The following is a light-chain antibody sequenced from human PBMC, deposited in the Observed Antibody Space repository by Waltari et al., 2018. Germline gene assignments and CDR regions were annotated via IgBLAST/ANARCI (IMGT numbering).Light chain of an antibody. CDR1: TSDIENFNL. J-gene: IGLJ1*01. CDR3: YSYAGSSV. CDR2: EGD. Sequence: QSALTQPASVSGSPGQSITISCTGTTSDIENFNLVSWYQQHPGKAPKLIIYEGDKRPSGVSDRLPVSKSGNTASLTISGLQAEDEADYFCYSYAGSSVFGTGTKVTVL. V-gene: IGLV2-23*01.